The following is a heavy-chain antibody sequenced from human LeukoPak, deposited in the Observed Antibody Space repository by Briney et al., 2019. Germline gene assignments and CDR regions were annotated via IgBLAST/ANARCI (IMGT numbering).Heavy chain of an antibody. CDR1: GLSFTNAW. Sequence: GGSLRLSCKASGLSFTNAWVHWFRQPPGRGLEWVGRSKSKTDGGALDYAAPVKGRFTISKDDSKNTLYLQMNSLKTEDTAVYYCTTAGYSRYAGGQGTLVTVSS. D-gene: IGHD6-13*01. CDR3: TTAGYSRYA. V-gene: IGHV3-15*01. CDR2: SKSKTDGGAL. J-gene: IGHJ4*02.